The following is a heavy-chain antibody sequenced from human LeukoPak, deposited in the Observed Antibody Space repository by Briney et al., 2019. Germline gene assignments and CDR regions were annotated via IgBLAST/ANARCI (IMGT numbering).Heavy chain of an antibody. D-gene: IGHD1-26*01. J-gene: IGHJ6*03. CDR1: GYTLTELS. V-gene: IGHV1-24*01. CDR2: FDPEDGET. CDR3: ARSGGYYFYMDV. Sequence: ASVKVSCKVSGYTLTELSMHWVRQAPGKGLEWMGGFDPEDGETIYAQKFQGRLTMTTDTSTSTAYMELRNLKSDDTAVYYCARSGGYYFYMDVWGKGTTVTVSS.